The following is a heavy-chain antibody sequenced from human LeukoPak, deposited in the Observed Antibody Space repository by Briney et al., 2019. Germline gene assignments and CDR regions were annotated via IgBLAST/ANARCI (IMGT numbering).Heavy chain of an antibody. CDR1: GDSISTSIYY. Sequence: PSETLSLTCTVSGDSISTSIYYWGWIRQSPGKGLEWIGSLFYRGNTYYNPSLKSRVTISVDTSKNQLSLKLSSVTAADTAVYYCARTTINRIQLWMYYFDYWGQGTLVTVSS. J-gene: IGHJ4*02. D-gene: IGHD5-18*01. V-gene: IGHV4-39*01. CDR2: LFYRGNT. CDR3: ARTTINRIQLWMYYFDY.